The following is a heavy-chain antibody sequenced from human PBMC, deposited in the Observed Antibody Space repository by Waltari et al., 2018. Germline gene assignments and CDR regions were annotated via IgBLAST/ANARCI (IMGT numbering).Heavy chain of an antibody. D-gene: IGHD3-10*01. CDR1: GYTVANYW. V-gene: IGHV5-51*01. J-gene: IGHJ4*02. Sequence: EVQLVQSGAEVKKPGESLRISCEGSGYTVANYWIGWVRQTPDKGLEWMGIIFPDDSDTRYSPSFQGQVTISVDKSINTAYLQWNSLKASDTAVYFCARPSWSRALWYGDFWGQGTVVTVSS. CDR2: IFPDDSDT. CDR3: ARPSWSRALWYGDF.